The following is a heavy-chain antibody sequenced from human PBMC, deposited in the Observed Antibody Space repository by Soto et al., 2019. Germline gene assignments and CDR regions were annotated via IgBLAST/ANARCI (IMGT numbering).Heavy chain of an antibody. J-gene: IGHJ4*02. V-gene: IGHV4-31*03. Sequence: QVQLQESGPGLVKPSQTLSLTCTVSGGSISSGGYYWSWIRQHPGKGLEWIGYIYYSGSTYYSPSLKSRVTISVDTSKNQFSLKLSSVTAADTAVYYCARDGDCSGGSCSPFGYWGQGTLVTVSS. CDR2: IYYSGST. CDR1: GGSISSGGYY. D-gene: IGHD2-15*01. CDR3: ARDGDCSGGSCSPFGY.